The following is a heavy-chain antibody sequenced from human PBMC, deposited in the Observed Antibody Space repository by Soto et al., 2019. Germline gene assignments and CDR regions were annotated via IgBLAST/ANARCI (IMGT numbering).Heavy chain of an antibody. V-gene: IGHV1-18*01. CDR3: ARSQGDVLLWLGELFDAFDI. CDR1: GYTFTSYG. J-gene: IGHJ3*02. CDR2: ISAYNGNT. D-gene: IGHD3-10*01. Sequence: ASVKVSCKASGYTFTSYGISWVRQAPGQGLEWMGWISAYNGNTNYAQKLQGRVTMTTDTSTSTAYMELRSLRSDDTAVYYCARSQGDVLLWLGELFDAFDIWGQGTMVTVSS.